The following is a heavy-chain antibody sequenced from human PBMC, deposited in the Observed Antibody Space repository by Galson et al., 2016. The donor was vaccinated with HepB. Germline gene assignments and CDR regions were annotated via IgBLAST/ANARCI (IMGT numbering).Heavy chain of an antibody. CDR2: MHHNGNT. CDR1: GCSISSGFN. Sequence: SETLSLTCTVSGCSISSGFNWGWIRPAPGKGLEWSGSMHHNGNTFCNPSVRSRVTISIDMSKNQFSLNLTSVTAADPAIYYCAREHWGHTIPDLWGQGTLVTVSS. CDR3: AREHWGHTIPDL. J-gene: IGHJ5*02. V-gene: IGHV4-38-2*02. D-gene: IGHD3-3*01.